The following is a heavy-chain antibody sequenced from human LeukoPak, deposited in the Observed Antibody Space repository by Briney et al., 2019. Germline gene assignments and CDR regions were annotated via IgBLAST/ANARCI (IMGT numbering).Heavy chain of an antibody. Sequence: GGSLRLSCAASGFTFSSYGMHWVRQAPGKGLEWVAFIRYDGSNKYYADSVKGRFTISRDNSKNTLYLQMISLRAEDTAVYYCAKEEWLLAVYFDYWGQGTLVTVSS. J-gene: IGHJ4*02. V-gene: IGHV3-30*02. D-gene: IGHD3-3*01. CDR3: AKEEWLLAVYFDY. CDR2: IRYDGSNK. CDR1: GFTFSSYG.